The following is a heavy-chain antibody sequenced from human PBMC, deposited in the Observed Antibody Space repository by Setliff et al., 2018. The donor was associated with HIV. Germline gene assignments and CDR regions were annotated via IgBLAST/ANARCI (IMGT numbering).Heavy chain of an antibody. Sequence: ASVKVSCKPSGYTFTTYGLSWVRQAPGQGLEWMGWISTYSDETSYSQNLRGRLTMTTDTPTGTAYIELRSLRSDDTAVYYCARDVDHVMDVWGPGTTVTVSS. V-gene: IGHV1-18*01. CDR2: ISTYSDET. CDR1: GYTFTTYG. J-gene: IGHJ6*02. CDR3: ARDVDHVMDV.